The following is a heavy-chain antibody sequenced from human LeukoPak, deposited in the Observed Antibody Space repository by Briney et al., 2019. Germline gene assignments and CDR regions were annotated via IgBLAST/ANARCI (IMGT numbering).Heavy chain of an antibody. D-gene: IGHD3-22*01. CDR3: ASRVYDSSGYYDFDY. CDR1: GYTFTNYD. V-gene: IGHV1-8*01. Sequence: ASVKVSCKASGYTFTNYDINWVRQATGQGLKWMGWMNPDSGNTGYAQKFQGRVTMTRDTSISTAYMELSSLRSEDTAVYYCASRVYDSSGYYDFDYWGQGTLVTVSS. CDR2: MNPDSGNT. J-gene: IGHJ4*02.